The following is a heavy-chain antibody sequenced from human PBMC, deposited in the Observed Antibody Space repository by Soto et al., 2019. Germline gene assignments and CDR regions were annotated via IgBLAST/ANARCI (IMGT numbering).Heavy chain of an antibody. V-gene: IGHV1-18*01. CDR1: GYTFTSYG. CDR2: ISAYNGNT. CDR3: ARCSCGSCYPTEGDY. Sequence: QVQLVQSGAEVKKPGASVKVSCKASGYTFTSYGITWVRQAPGQGLEWMGWISAYNGNTNFAQKLQGGVTMSTYTSTSTAYMELRSLRSHGTAVYYCARCSCGSCYPTEGDYWGQGPLDTVSS. J-gene: IGHJ4*02. D-gene: IGHD2-15*01.